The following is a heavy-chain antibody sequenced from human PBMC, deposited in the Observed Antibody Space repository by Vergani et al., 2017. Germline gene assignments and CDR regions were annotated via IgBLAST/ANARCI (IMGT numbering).Heavy chain of an antibody. CDR2: INPSGGST. Sequence: QVQLVQSGAEVKKPGASVKVSCKASGYTFTSYYMHWVRQAPGQGLEWMGIINPSGGSTSYGQKFQGRVTMTRDTATSTVYMELRSLRSEDTAVYYCARDVAAAGLFDYWGQGTLVTVSS. J-gene: IGHJ4*02. V-gene: IGHV1-46*01. CDR1: GYTFTSYY. D-gene: IGHD6-13*01. CDR3: ARDVAAAGLFDY.